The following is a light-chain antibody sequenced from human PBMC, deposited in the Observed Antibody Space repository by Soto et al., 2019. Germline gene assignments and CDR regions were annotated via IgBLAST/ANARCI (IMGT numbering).Light chain of an antibody. CDR2: EVS. CDR3: SSYTSSSHIV. J-gene: IGLJ1*01. CDR1: SSDVGGYNY. Sequence: QSALTQPASVSGSPGQSITISCTGTSSDVGGYNYVSWYQQHPGKAPKLMIYEVSNRPSGVSNRFSGSKSGNTASLTISGLQAEDEADYYCSSYTSSSHIVFGTGTKLTVL. V-gene: IGLV2-14*01.